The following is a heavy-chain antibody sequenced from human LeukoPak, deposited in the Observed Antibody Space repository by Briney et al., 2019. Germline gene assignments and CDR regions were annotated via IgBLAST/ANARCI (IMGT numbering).Heavy chain of an antibody. J-gene: IGHJ4*02. CDR1: GGSISIYY. V-gene: IGHV4-59*08. D-gene: IGHD3-22*01. CDR3: ARSNYYDRSGYYLPLDY. Sequence: SETLSLTCTVSGGSISIYYWSWIRRPPAKGLEWIGYIYYSGSTNYNPSLKSRVTISADTSKNQFTLKMCSVTAADTAVYYCARSNYYDRSGYYLPLDYWGQGTLVTVSS. CDR2: IYYSGST.